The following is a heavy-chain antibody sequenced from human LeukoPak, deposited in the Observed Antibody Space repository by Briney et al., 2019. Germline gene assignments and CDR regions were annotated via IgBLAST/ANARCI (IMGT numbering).Heavy chain of an antibody. CDR1: GGTFSSYA. CDR3: ARGPRGDYDILTGYPKYYYYMDV. D-gene: IGHD3-9*01. CDR2: IIPIFGTA. V-gene: IGHV1-69*05. J-gene: IGHJ6*03. Sequence: ASVKVSYKASGGTFSSYAISWVRQAPGQGLEWMGGIIPIFGTANYAQKFQGRVTITTDESTSTAYMELSSLRSEDTAVYYCARGPRGDYDILTGYPKYYYYMDVWGKGTTVTVSS.